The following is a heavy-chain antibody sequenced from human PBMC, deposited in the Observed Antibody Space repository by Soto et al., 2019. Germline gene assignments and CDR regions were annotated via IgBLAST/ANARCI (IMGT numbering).Heavy chain of an antibody. D-gene: IGHD5-12*01. CDR2: IYYSGST. CDR1: GGSISSYY. CDR3: ATIGGFYYMDV. J-gene: IGHJ6*03. Sequence: SETLSLTCTVSGGSISSYYWSWIRQPPGKGLEWIGYIYYSGSTNYNPSLKSRVTISVDTSKNQFSLKLSSVTAADTAVYYCATIGGFYYMDVWGKGTTVTVSS. V-gene: IGHV4-59*08.